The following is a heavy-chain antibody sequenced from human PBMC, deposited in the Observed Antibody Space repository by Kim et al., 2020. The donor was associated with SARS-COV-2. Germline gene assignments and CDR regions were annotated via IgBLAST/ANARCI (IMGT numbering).Heavy chain of an antibody. CDR1: GGTFSSYA. CDR2: IIPIFGTA. Sequence: SVKVSCKASGGTFSSYAISWVRQAPGQGLEWMGGIIPIFGTANYAQKFQGRVTITADESTSTAYMELSSLRSEETAVHYCAGLWFRELFPGYYYMDVWGKGTTVTVSS. V-gene: IGHV1-69*13. CDR3: AGLWFRELFPGYYYMDV. J-gene: IGHJ6*03. D-gene: IGHD3-10*01.